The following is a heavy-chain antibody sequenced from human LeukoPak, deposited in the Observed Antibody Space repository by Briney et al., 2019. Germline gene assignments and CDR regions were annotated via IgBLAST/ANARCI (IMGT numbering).Heavy chain of an antibody. CDR2: INPNSGGT. J-gene: IGHJ4*02. CDR3: AFYESSGWVDY. Sequence: ASVKVSCKASGYTFTGYYMHWVRQAPGQGLEWMGRINPNSGGTNYAQKFQGRVTMTRDTSTSTAYMELSRLRSDDTAVYYCAFYESSGWVDYWGQGTLVTVSS. V-gene: IGHV1-2*06. D-gene: IGHD3-22*01. CDR1: GYTFTGYY.